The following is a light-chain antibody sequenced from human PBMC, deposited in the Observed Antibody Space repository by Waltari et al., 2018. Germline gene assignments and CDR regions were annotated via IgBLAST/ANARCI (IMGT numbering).Light chain of an antibody. CDR2: GAS. CDR1: QSVSRV. CDR3: QHYVRLPVT. Sequence: EIVLTQSPGTLSLSPGERATLSCRASQSVSRVLAWYQQKPGQAPRLLIYGASNRATGIPDRFSGSGSGTDFSRTISRLEPEDFAVYYCQHYVRLPVTFGQGTKVEIK. J-gene: IGKJ1*01. V-gene: IGKV3-20*01.